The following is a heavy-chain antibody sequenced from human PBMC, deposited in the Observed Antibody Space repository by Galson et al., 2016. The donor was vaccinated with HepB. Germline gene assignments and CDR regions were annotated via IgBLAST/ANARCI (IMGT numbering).Heavy chain of an antibody. Sequence: SLRLSCAASGFTFGDYDMTWFRQAPGKGLEWIGFIRSKAYGGTREYAASLKGRFTIPRDDSKSIAYLQTNSLQSEDTAVYYCTRAPPIPFLGWSFEDAKYYFDYWGQGTLVTVSS. D-gene: IGHD3-3*01. CDR3: TRAPPIPFLGWSFEDAKYYFDY. J-gene: IGHJ4*02. CDR1: GFTFGDYD. CDR2: IRSKAYGGTR. V-gene: IGHV3-49*03.